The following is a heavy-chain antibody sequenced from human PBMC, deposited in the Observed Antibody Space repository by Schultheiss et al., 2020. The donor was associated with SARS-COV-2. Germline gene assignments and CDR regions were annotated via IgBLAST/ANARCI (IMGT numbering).Heavy chain of an antibody. V-gene: IGHV4-61*05. D-gene: IGHD6-6*01. CDR1: GGSISSSSYY. J-gene: IGHJ6*02. Sequence: SETLSLTCTDSGGSISSSSYYWGWIRQPPGKGLEWIGYIYYSGSTNYNPSLKSRVTMSVDTSKNQFSLKLSSVTAADTAVYYCAREGDSSSSIPYYYYGMDVWGQGTTVTVSS. CDR3: AREGDSSSSIPYYYYGMDV. CDR2: IYYSGST.